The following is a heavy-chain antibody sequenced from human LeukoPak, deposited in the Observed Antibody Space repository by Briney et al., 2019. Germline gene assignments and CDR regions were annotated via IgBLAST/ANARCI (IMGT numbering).Heavy chain of an antibody. V-gene: IGHV3-48*03. CDR1: GFTFSSYE. Sequence: GGSLRLSCAASGFTFSSYEMNWVRQAPGKELEWVSYISSGGSAISYADSVKGRFTISRDNAKNSLYLQMNSLRAEDTAVYYCARDREFCRYWGQGTLVTVSS. CDR3: ARDREFCRY. CDR2: ISSGGSAI. J-gene: IGHJ4*02. D-gene: IGHD3-16*01.